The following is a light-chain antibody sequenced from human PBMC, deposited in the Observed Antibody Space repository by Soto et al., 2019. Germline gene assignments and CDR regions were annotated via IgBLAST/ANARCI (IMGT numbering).Light chain of an antibody. CDR3: PNHNSAPWT. V-gene: IGKV1-27*01. CDR2: AAS. CDR1: QGISNY. Sequence: DIQRSEDPCAGSACGCGRVTITCRASQGISNYLAWYQQKPGEVPKLLIYAASTLQSGVPSRFSGSGSATDFTLPIISLQPHDVAPYYCPNHNSAPWTFGQGTKVDIK. J-gene: IGKJ1*01.